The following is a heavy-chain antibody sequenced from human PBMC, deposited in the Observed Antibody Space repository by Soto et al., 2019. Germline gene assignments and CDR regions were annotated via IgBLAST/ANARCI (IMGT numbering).Heavy chain of an antibody. J-gene: IGHJ6*01. CDR2: ISKEGNT. CDR3: TKDNGDGVDFWSGSPYHNYYGLDV. CDR1: GFTFRNYG. V-gene: IGHV3-30*18. D-gene: IGHD3-3*01. Sequence: MQLVESGGGVVQTGRSLRLSCTASGFTFRNYGMHWVRQAPGKGPAWVGVISKEGNTLYSDSVKGRFTISRDNSRNTLFLQMNNLRPEDTAVYYCTKDNGDGVDFWSGSPYHNYYGLDVW.